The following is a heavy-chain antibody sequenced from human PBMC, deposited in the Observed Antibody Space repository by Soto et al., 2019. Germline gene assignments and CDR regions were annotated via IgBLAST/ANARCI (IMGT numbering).Heavy chain of an antibody. D-gene: IGHD2-15*01. CDR2: INAGNGNT. Sequence: GASVKVSCKASGYTFTSYAMHWVRQAPGQRLEWMGWINAGNGNTKYSQKFQGRVTITRDTSASTAYMELSSLRSEDTAVYYCARVTPLDIVVVVAAIFLICSVLPSAYWGQGTLVTVSS. CDR1: GYTFTSYA. V-gene: IGHV1-3*01. CDR3: ARVTPLDIVVVVAAIFLICSVLPSAY. J-gene: IGHJ4*02.